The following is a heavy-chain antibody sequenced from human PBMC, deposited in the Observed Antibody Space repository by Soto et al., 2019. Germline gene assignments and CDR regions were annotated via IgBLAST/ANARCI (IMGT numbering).Heavy chain of an antibody. D-gene: IGHD2-2*01. V-gene: IGHV1-2*02. CDR2: INPNSGVT. Sequence: QVQLVQSGAEMKKPGASVKISCKASGYYFTGYYMHWVRQAPGQGLEWMGWINPNSGVTNYAQRFQGRVTMTRDTSLSTAYLEVKRLTSDDTAVYYCATNLFSSTSRGSDFDPWGQGTLVIVSS. CDR1: GYYFTGYY. CDR3: ATNLFSSTSRGSDFDP. J-gene: IGHJ5*02.